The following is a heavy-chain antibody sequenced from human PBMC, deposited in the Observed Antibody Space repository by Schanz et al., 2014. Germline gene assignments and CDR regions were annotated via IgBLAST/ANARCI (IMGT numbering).Heavy chain of an antibody. CDR1: RYTFNTYG. J-gene: IGHJ4*02. D-gene: IGHD2-2*01. CDR3: AKAPTAYCSDTSCLGTPFDY. Sequence: QGQLVQSGPEVKEPGASVKVSCEASRYTFNTYGLNWVRQAPGQGLEWMGWISAYTNNTNYAQKVQDRVTVTRDTSRSTGYMEVNRLRTEDTAVYYCAKAPTAYCSDTSCLGTPFDYWGQGTLVTVSS. CDR2: ISAYTNNT. V-gene: IGHV1-18*01.